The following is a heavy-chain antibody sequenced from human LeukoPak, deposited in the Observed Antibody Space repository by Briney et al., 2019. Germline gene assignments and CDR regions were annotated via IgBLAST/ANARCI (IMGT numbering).Heavy chain of an antibody. J-gene: IGHJ4*02. Sequence: GGSLRLSCAASGSTFSIYSMNWVRQAPGKGLEWVSYISSSSSTIYYADSVKGRFTISRDNAKNSLYLQMNSLRAEDTAVYYCARNRPLDYWGQGTLVTVSS. CDR3: ARNRPLDY. CDR2: ISSSSSTI. V-gene: IGHV3-48*04. CDR1: GSTFSIYS. D-gene: IGHD6-6*01.